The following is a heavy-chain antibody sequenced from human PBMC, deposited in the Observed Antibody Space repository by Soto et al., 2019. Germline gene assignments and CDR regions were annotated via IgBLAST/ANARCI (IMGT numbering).Heavy chain of an antibody. J-gene: IGHJ6*02. D-gene: IGHD4-17*01. CDR2: ISYDGSNK. CDR1: GFTFSSYA. V-gene: IGHV3-30-3*01. CDR3: ARERLCYGDFNYYCYGMDV. Sequence: QVQLVESGGGVVQPGRSLRLSCAASGFTFSSYAMHWVRQAPGKGLEWVAVISYDGSNKYYADSVKGRFTISRDNSNNTMYLQKNSLRDEDTAVYYCARERLCYGDFNYYCYGMDVWGQGPTVTVSS.